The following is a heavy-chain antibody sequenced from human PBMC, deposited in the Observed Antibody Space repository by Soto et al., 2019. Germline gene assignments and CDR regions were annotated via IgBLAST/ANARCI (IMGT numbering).Heavy chain of an antibody. J-gene: IGHJ4*02. V-gene: IGHV3-15*01. Sequence: GGSLRLSCAASGFTFSNAWMSWVRQAPGKGLEWVGRIKSKTDGGTTDYAAPVKGRFTISRDNFKKVVYLHLSGLRVEDKAIYYCAKDWVGGSNNYQLDYWGQGTAVTVS. D-gene: IGHD1-26*01. CDR3: AKDWVGGSNNYQLDY. CDR1: GFTFSNAW. CDR2: IKSKTDGGTT.